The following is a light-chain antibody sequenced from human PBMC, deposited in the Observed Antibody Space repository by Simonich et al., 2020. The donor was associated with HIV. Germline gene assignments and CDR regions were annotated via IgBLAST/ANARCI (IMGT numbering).Light chain of an antibody. CDR2: KAS. V-gene: IGKV1-5*03. CDR1: QTISTW. Sequence: DIQMTQSPSTLSASVGDRVTITCRASQTISTWLAWYQQKPGKAPKLLIYKASNLESGVPSRFSGSGSGTEFTLTISSLQPEDFATYYCQQYYSTPPSFGQGTKLEIK. J-gene: IGKJ2*01. CDR3: QQYYSTPPS.